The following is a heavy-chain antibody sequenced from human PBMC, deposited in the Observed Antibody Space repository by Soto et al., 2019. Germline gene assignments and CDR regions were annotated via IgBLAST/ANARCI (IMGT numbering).Heavy chain of an antibody. CDR3: ARGPYGGNHDY. CDR2: ISYDGSNK. V-gene: IGHV3-30*14. J-gene: IGHJ4*02. D-gene: IGHD4-17*01. CDR1: GFTFSSYA. Sequence: QVHLVESGGGVVQPGRSLRLSCAASGFTFSSYAMHWVRQAPGKGLEWVAIISYDGSNKYHADSVQGRFTISRDNSKNTLYLQMSGLRTEDTAVYYCARGPYGGNHDYWGQGTLVTVPS.